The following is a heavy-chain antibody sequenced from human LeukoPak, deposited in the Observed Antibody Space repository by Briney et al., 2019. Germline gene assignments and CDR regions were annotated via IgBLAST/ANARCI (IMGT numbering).Heavy chain of an antibody. CDR1: GGTFSSYA. Sequence: SVKVSCKASGGTFSSYAISWVRQAPGQGLEWMGGIIPIFGTANYAQKFQGRVTITTDESTSTAYMELSSLRSEDTAVYYCARALDIYGSGSYYYYYYMDVWGKGTTVTVSS. CDR2: IIPIFGTA. D-gene: IGHD3-10*01. V-gene: IGHV1-69*05. J-gene: IGHJ6*03. CDR3: ARALDIYGSGSYYYYYYMDV.